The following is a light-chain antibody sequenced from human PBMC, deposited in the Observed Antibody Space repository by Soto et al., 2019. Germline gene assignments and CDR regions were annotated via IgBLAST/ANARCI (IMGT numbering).Light chain of an antibody. CDR1: QTVRTNY. J-gene: IGKJ4*01. Sequence: EIVLTQSPGTLSLSPGERATLSCRASQTVRTNYLAWFQHKPGQAPRLLIYGASSRATGIPDRFSGSGSVTDFTLTIKRLEPEDFAVYFCQQYSDSPLTFGGGTKVEIK. CDR2: GAS. CDR3: QQYSDSPLT. V-gene: IGKV3-20*01.